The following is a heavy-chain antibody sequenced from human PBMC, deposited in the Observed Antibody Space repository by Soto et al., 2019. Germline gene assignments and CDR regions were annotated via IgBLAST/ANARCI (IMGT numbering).Heavy chain of an antibody. Sequence: PVGSLRLSCTASVLTFGNYAISWVRQAPGKGLEWVGLIRNQTYSETTQYAPSLKGRFTISRDDSNSIAYLQMSSLQVDDSAVYYCTTAERHGMSYFFDSCGQRVLVTVSS. CDR3: TTAERHGMSYFFDS. CDR2: IRNQTYSETT. V-gene: IGHV3-49*04. D-gene: IGHD1-26*01. J-gene: IGHJ4*02. CDR1: VLTFGNYA.